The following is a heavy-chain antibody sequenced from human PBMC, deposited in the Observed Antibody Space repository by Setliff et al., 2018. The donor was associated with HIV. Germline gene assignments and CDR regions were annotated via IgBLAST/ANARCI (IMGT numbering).Heavy chain of an antibody. V-gene: IGHV4-59*11. CDR2: IYHNVNN. Sequence: SETLSLTCAVSGVSISSQYWSWIRQPPGKGLEWIGFIYHNVNNNYNPSLKSRVSISVDTSKNQFSLRLSSVTAADTAVYYCTRGGSMTTLTTWGQGTLVTVSS. D-gene: IGHD4-4*01. CDR1: GVSISSQY. J-gene: IGHJ4*02. CDR3: TRGGSMTTLTT.